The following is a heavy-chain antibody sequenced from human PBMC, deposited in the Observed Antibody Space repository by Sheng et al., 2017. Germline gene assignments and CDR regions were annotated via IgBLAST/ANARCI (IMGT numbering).Heavy chain of an antibody. CDR2: IIPIFGTA. J-gene: IGHJ6*02. CDR3: ARFTEPINTPYGSGPYYYYGMDV. V-gene: IGHV1-69*01. D-gene: IGHD3-10*01. Sequence: QVQLVQSGAEVKKPGSSVKVSCKASGGTFSSYAISWVRQAPGQGIEWMGGIIPIFGTANYAQKFQGRVTITADESTSTAYMELSSLRSEDTAVYYCARFTEPINTPYGSGPYYYYGMDVWGQGP. CDR1: GGTFSSYA.